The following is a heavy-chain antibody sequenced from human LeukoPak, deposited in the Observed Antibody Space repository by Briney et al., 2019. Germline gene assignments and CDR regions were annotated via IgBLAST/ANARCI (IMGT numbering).Heavy chain of an antibody. CDR2: FDPEDGET. J-gene: IGHJ3*02. D-gene: IGHD1-26*01. Sequence: ASVKVSFKVSGYTLTELSMHWVRQAPGKGLEWMGGFDPEDGETIYAQKFQGRVTMTEDTSTDTAYMELSSLRSEDTAVYYCATRDVVGATEEGAFDIWGQGTMVTVSS. CDR3: ATRDVVGATEEGAFDI. V-gene: IGHV1-24*01. CDR1: GYTLTELS.